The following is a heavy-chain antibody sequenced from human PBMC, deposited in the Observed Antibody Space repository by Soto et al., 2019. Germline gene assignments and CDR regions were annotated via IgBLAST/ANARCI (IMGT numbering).Heavy chain of an antibody. D-gene: IGHD6-6*01. Sequence: ASVKVSCKASGYTFTSYGISWVRQAPGQGLEWMGWISAYNGNTNYAQKLQGRVTMTTDTSTSTAYMELRSLRSDDTAVCYCARDDQADSSSSSRPRTWGQGTLVTVSS. J-gene: IGHJ4*02. CDR2: ISAYNGNT. CDR3: ARDDQADSSSSSRPRT. CDR1: GYTFTSYG. V-gene: IGHV1-18*04.